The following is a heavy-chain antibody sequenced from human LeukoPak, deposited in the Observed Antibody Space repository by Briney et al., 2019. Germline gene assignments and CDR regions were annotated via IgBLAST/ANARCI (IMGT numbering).Heavy chain of an antibody. V-gene: IGHV1-69*05. D-gene: IGHD3-10*01. J-gene: IGHJ3*02. Sequence: SVKVSCKASGYTFTSYYMHWVRQAPGQGLEWMGGIIPIFGTANYAQKFQGRVTITTDESTSTAYMELSSLRSEDTAVYYCARDPFPRVTDAFDIWGQGTMVTVSS. CDR2: IIPIFGTA. CDR3: ARDPFPRVTDAFDI. CDR1: GYTFTSYY.